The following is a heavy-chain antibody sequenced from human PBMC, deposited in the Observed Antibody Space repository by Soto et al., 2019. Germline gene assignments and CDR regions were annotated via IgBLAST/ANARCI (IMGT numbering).Heavy chain of an antibody. J-gene: IGHJ6*02. V-gene: IGHV1-69*01. CDR3: ARALVIVATTTYYYYYGMDV. CDR1: GGTFSSYA. CDR2: IIPIFGTA. D-gene: IGHD5-12*01. Sequence: QVQLVQSGAEVKKPGSSVKVSCKASGGTFSSYAISWVRQAPGQGLEWMGGIIPIFGTANYAQKFQGRVTITADESTSTAYMELSSLRSEDTAVYYCARALVIVATTTYYYYYGMDVWGQGTTVTASS.